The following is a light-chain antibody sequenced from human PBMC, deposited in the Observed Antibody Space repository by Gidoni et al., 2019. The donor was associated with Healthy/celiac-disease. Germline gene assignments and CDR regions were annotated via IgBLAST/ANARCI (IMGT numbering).Light chain of an antibody. J-gene: IGKJ4*01. CDR2: DAS. CDR1: QSVSSY. Sequence: EIVLTQSPVTLSLSPGERATLSCRASQSVSSYLAWYQQKPGQAPRLLIYDASNRATGIPARFSGSGYGKDFTLTISSLEAEDFAVYDCQQSGNWPLTFGGXTKVEIK. V-gene: IGKV3-11*01. CDR3: QQSGNWPLT.